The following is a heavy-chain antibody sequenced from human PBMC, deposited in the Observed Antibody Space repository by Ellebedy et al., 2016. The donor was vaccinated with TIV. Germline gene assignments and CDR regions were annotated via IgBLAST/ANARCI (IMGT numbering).Heavy chain of an antibody. Sequence: MPSETLSLTFTVPGGSISNNIYYYWGWIRQLPGKGLEWIGTIYYSGSTYYNPSLRSRVTISVDRSKNQFFLNLTAVTAADTAVYYCVRAPNPPHYYYGMDVWGQGTTVTVSS. D-gene: IGHD2-8*01. CDR3: VRAPNPPHYYYGMDV. J-gene: IGHJ6*02. V-gene: IGHV4-39*07. CDR2: IYYSGST. CDR1: GGSISNNIYYY.